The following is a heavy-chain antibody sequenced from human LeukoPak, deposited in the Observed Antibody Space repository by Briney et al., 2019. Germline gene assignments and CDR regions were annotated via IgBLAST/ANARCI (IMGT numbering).Heavy chain of an antibody. CDR1: GGSFSGYY. CDR2: IYYSGSA. J-gene: IGHJ4*02. Sequence: SETLSLTCAVYGGSFSGYYWSWIRQPPGQGLEWIGYIYYSGSANYNPSLKSRVTISVDTSKNQSSLKLSSVTAADTAVYYCARQQRGTVTSVDYWGQGTLVTVSS. D-gene: IGHD4-17*01. CDR3: ARQQRGTVTSVDY. V-gene: IGHV4-59*08.